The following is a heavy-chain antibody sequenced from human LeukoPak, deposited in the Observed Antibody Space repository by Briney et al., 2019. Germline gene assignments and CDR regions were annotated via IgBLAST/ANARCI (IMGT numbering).Heavy chain of an antibody. CDR3: AGKYCSSTSCHAYYYYYGMDV. V-gene: IGHV4-34*01. Sequence: PSETLSLTCAVYGGSFSGYYWTWIRQPPGKGLEWIGEINHSGSTNYNPSLKSRVTISVDTSKNQFSLKLSSVTAADTAVYYCAGKYCSSTSCHAYYYYYGMDVWGQGTTVTVSS. CDR1: GGSFSGYY. J-gene: IGHJ6*02. D-gene: IGHD2-2*01. CDR2: INHSGST.